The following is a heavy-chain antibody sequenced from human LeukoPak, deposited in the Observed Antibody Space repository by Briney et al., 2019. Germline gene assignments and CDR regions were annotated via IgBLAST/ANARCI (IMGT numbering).Heavy chain of an antibody. CDR1: GYTFTGYF. CDR2: INAKSGGT. CDR3: ARVAGIDYYDSSGYPDY. D-gene: IGHD3-22*01. J-gene: IGHJ4*02. Sequence: ASVKVSCTASGYTFTGYFIHWVRQAPGQGVEWMGGINAKSGGTNYAQKFQGSVTMTRDTSISTAYMELSRLTSDDTAVYYCARVAGIDYYDSSGYPDYWGQGTLVTVSS. V-gene: IGHV1-2*02.